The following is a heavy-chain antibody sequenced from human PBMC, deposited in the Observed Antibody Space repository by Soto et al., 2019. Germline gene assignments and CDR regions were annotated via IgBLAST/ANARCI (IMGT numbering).Heavy chain of an antibody. D-gene: IGHD2-15*01. CDR2: ISAYNGNT. J-gene: IGHJ6*02. CDR1: GYTFTSYG. V-gene: IGHV1-18*01. Sequence: GASVKVSCKASGYTFTSYGISWVRQAPGQGLEWMGWISAYNGNTNYAQKLQGRVTMTTDTSTSTAYMELRSLRSDDTAVYYCLRSLRVVVAATGGYGMDVWGQGTTVTVS. CDR3: LRSLRVVVAATGGYGMDV.